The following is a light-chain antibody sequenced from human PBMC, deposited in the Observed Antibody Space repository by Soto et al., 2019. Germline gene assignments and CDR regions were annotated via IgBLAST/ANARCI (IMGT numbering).Light chain of an antibody. J-gene: IGKJ1*01. V-gene: IGKV1-5*01. CDR1: QRVSSW. CDR2: DAS. Sequence: DIQMTQTPATLSAFAGDRVTVTCRASQRVSSWVAWYQEKPGRGPKLLIYDASTWQSGVPSRFIGSGSGTEFTLTITSLQPDDFATYYCQHYNTYSPGTFGQGTRVEVK. CDR3: QHYNTYSPGT.